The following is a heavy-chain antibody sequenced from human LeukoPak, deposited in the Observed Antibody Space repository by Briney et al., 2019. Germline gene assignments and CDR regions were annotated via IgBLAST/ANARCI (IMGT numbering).Heavy chain of an antibody. CDR1: GFTFDDYS. CDR2: ISSSSSYI. Sequence: PGGSLRLSCAASGFTFDDYSMNWVRQAPGKGLEWVSSISSSSSYIYYADSVKGRFTISRDNAKNSLYLQMNSLRAEDTAVYYCARDQYSGSYDDYYYYGMDVWGQGTTVTVSS. V-gene: IGHV3-21*01. D-gene: IGHD1-26*01. CDR3: ARDQYSGSYDDYYYYGMDV. J-gene: IGHJ6*02.